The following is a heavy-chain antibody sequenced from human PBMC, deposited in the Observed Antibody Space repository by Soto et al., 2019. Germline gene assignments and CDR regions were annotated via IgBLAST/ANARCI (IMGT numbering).Heavy chain of an antibody. V-gene: IGHV3-30*18. CDR3: AKAGARGVYSDNNGYPDY. CDR1: GFSFSSYD. CDR2: ISYDGSNK. Sequence: QVQLVESGGGVVQPGRSLRLSCAATGFSFSSYDMHWVRQAPGKGLEWVALISYDGSNKNYADSVKGPFTISRDNSKNAVYLQMNSLRAEDTAVYYCAKAGARGVYSDNNGYPDYWGQGTLVTVSS. J-gene: IGHJ4*02. D-gene: IGHD3-22*01.